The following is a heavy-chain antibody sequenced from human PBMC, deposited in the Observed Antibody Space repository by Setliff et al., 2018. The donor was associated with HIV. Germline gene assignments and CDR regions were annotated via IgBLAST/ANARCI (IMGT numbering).Heavy chain of an antibody. J-gene: IGHJ6*02. CDR1: GFTFSDYD. Sequence: GGSLRLSCEASGFTFSDYDFHWVRQAAGKGLEWVSAIGTGGDTYYVDSVKGRFTISRENARNSLYLQMNSLRVGDTAVYYCAREIRTYGMDVWGQGTTVTVSS. CDR3: AREIRTYGMDV. D-gene: IGHD3-3*01. CDR2: IGTGGDT. V-gene: IGHV3-13*01.